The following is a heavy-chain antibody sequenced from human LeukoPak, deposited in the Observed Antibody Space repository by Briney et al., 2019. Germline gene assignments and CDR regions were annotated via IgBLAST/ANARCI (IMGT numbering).Heavy chain of an antibody. D-gene: IGHD2-15*01. Sequence: SETLSLTCTVSGVSISSGGYYWRWLRQHPGKRLEWIGYIYYSGSTYYNPSLKSRVTISVDTSKNQFSLKLSSVTAADTAVYYCARQILDCSGGSCSASWFDYWGQGTLVTVSS. CDR2: IYYSGST. CDR1: GVSISSGGYY. V-gene: IGHV4-31*03. CDR3: ARQILDCSGGSCSASWFDY. J-gene: IGHJ4*02.